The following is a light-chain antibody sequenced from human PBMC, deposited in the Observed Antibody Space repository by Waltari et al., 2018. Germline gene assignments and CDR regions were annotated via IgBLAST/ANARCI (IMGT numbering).Light chain of an antibody. Sequence: EIVMTQSLATLSWSPGERATLSCRASQRISSNLAWYQQKPGQAPRLLIYAASTRATGIPARFSGSGSGTEFTLTISSLQPEDFAIYYWQQYNNWPFAFGQGTKLEVK. V-gene: IGKV3-15*01. CDR2: AAS. CDR1: QRISSN. J-gene: IGKJ2*01. CDR3: QQYNNWPFA.